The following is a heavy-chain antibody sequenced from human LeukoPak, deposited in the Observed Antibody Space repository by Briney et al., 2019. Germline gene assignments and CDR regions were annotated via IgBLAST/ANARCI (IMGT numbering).Heavy chain of an antibody. CDR3: ARSIIVGATIDY. Sequence: PGGSLRLSCAASGFTFSSYGMHWVRQAPGKGLEWVAVIWYDGSNKYHADSVKGRFTISRDNSKNTLYLQMNSLRAEDTAVYYCARSIIVGATIDYWGQGTLVTVSS. CDR2: IWYDGSNK. CDR1: GFTFSSYG. J-gene: IGHJ4*02. D-gene: IGHD1-26*01. V-gene: IGHV3-33*01.